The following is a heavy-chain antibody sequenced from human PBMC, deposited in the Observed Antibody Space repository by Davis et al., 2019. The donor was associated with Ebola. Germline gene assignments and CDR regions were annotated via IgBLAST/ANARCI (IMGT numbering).Heavy chain of an antibody. CDR1: GYTFTSYY. J-gene: IGHJ4*02. D-gene: IGHD2-8*01. CDR3: ARGYCTNVVCYELPVIDY. V-gene: IGHV1-46*01. Sequence: AASVKVSCQASGYTFTSYYMHWVRQAPGQGLEWLGIINPSDGSTSYAQTFQGRVTMTRDTSTSTVYMELSSLRSEDTAVYYCARGYCTNVVCYELPVIDYWGQGTLVTVSS. CDR2: INPSDGST.